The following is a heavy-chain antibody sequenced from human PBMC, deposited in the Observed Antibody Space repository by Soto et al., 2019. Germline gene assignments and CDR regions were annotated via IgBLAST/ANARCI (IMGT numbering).Heavy chain of an antibody. D-gene: IGHD3-9*01. Sequence: SETLSLTCTVSGDSLSSGGHYWSWIRQHPGKGLEWIGHIYDSVNTYYSPSLRSRVTISADMSKNQFSLNLRSVTAADTAVYYCARVDHRGYFAILTDYWGQGTPVTVSS. J-gene: IGHJ4*02. CDR1: GDSLSSGGHY. V-gene: IGHV4-31*03. CDR3: ARVDHRGYFAILTDY. CDR2: IYDSVNT.